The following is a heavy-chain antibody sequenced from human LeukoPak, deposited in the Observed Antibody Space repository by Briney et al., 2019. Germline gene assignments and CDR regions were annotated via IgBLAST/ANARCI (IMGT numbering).Heavy chain of an antibody. V-gene: IGHV5-10-1*01. CDR2: IDPTDSYT. D-gene: IGHD5-12*01. CDR3: ARRGAYDAFDY. J-gene: IGHJ4*02. CDR1: GYTFTNYW. Sequence: GESLMISCKGSGYTFTNYWISWVRQLPGKGLEWMGRIDPTDSYTNYSPSFQGHVSISADRSISTAYLQWSSLKASDTAIYYYARRGAYDAFDYWGQGTLVTVSS.